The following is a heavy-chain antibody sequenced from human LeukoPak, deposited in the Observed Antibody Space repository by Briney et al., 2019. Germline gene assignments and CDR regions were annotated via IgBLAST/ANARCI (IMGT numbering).Heavy chain of an antibody. D-gene: IGHD6-13*01. CDR1: GGSISSYY. Sequence: SETLSLTCTVSGGSISSYYWSWIRQPPGRGLEWIGYIYYSGTTNYNPSLKSRVTISVDTSKNTFSLKLSSVTAADTAVYYCARGVYIAAAQYGYWGQGTLVTVSS. J-gene: IGHJ4*02. CDR2: IYYSGTT. CDR3: ARGVYIAAAQYGY. V-gene: IGHV4-59*01.